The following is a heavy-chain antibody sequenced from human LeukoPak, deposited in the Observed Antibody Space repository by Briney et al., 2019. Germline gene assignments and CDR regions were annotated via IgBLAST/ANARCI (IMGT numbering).Heavy chain of an antibody. V-gene: IGHV3-21*01. CDR1: GFTFSSYS. CDR3: ARDDHIVATFDY. Sequence: GGSLRLSCAASGFTFSSYSMNWVRQAPGKGLEWVSSISSSSSYIYYADSVKGRFTIPRDNAKNSLYLQMNSLRAEDTAMYYCARDDHIVATFDYWGQGTLVTVSS. D-gene: IGHD5-12*01. CDR2: ISSSSSYI. J-gene: IGHJ4*02.